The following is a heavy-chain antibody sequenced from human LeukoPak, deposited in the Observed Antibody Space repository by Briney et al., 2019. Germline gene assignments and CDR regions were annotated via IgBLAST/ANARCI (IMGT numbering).Heavy chain of an antibody. CDR2: ISNGGNE. CDR1: GFTFSGYG. CDR3: ARRMGDVRYCSDYSCFPPDY. J-gene: IGHJ4*02. V-gene: IGHV3-30*01. D-gene: IGHD2-2*01. Sequence: GRSLRLSCAASGFTFSGYGMNWVRQAPGKGLEWVASISNGGNEFYADSVKGRFAVSRDTSKNTLYLQMNSLRAEDTAVYYCARRMGDVRYCSDYSCFPPDYWGQGTLVTVSS.